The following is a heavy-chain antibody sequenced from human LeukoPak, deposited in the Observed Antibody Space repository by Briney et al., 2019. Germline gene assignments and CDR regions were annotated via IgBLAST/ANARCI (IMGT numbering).Heavy chain of an antibody. D-gene: IGHD6-19*01. CDR2: ISDSGGGT. CDR1: GFTFSSYA. V-gene: IGHV3-23*01. J-gene: IGHJ5*01. CDR3: AKGYNSGWFES. Sequence: PGGSLTLSCAASGFTFSSYAMTWVRQAPGKGLEWVSGISDSGGGTYYADSVKGGFTIYRDNSKNTVHLQMNSLRAEDTALYYCAKGYNSGWFESWGQGALVTVSS.